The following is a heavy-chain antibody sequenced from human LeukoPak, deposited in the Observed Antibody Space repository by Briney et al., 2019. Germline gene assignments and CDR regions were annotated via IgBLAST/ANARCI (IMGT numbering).Heavy chain of an antibody. J-gene: IGHJ6*03. CDR2: IYYSGST. CDR1: GGSISSSSYY. Sequence: SETLSLTCTVSGGSISSSSYYWGWIRQPPGKGLEWIGSIYYSGSTYYNPSLKSRVTISVDTSKNQFSLKLSSVTAADTAVYYCARDNRKRWWGSGYIEIDYYCYMDVWGKGTTVTVSS. CDR3: ARDNRKRWWGSGYIEIDYYCYMDV. V-gene: IGHV4-39*07. D-gene: IGHD3-3*01.